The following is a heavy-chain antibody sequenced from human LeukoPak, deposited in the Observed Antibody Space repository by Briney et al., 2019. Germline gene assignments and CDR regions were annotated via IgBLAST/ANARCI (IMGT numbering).Heavy chain of an antibody. D-gene: IGHD3-22*01. J-gene: IGHJ4*02. CDR3: ARESYDSSGYYIFFDY. CDR2: ISSSGSTI. V-gene: IGHV3-48*03. CDR1: GFTFSSYE. Sequence: GGSLRLSCAASGFTFSSYEMKWVRQAPGKGLEWASYISSSGSTIYYADSVKGRFTISRDNAKNSLYLQMNSLRAEDTAVYYCARESYDSSGYYIFFDYWGQGTLVTVSS.